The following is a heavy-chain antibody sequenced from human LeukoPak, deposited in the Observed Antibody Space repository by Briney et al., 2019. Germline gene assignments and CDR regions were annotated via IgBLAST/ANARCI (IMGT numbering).Heavy chain of an antibody. CDR1: GFTFVDSG. J-gene: IGHJ4*02. V-gene: IGHV3-20*04. CDR2: INWNGGIT. D-gene: IGHD6-6*01. Sequence: PGGSLRLSCATSGFTFVDSGLSWVRQAPGKGLEWLSAINWNGGITEYADSVKGRFTISRDNAKNSLYLQMDSLRAEDTSFYYCARDRMGTSYGVSHFDSWGQGTLVTVSS. CDR3: ARDRMGTSYGVSHFDS.